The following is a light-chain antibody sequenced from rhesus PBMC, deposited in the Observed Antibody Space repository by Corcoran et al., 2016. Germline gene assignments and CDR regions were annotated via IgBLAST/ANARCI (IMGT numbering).Light chain of an antibody. CDR2: RAS. V-gene: IGKV1-69*01. CDR1: QGISTW. CDR3: QQHDNSPLT. J-gene: IGKJ4*01. Sequence: DIQMTQSPSSLSASVGDRVTITCRASQGISTWLAWYQQKPGKAPKLLFYRASNLETGVPSRYSGSGSVTDFTLTISSLQPEDIATYYCQQHDNSPLTFGGGTKVELK.